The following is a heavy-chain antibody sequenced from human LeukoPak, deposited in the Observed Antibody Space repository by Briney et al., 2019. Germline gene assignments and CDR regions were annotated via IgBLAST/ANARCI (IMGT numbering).Heavy chain of an antibody. V-gene: IGHV3-49*04. J-gene: IGHJ5*02. D-gene: IGHD3-10*01. Sequence: GGSLRLSCTASGFTFGDYAMSWARQAPGKGLEWVGFIRSKTHGGTTEYAASAKGRFIISRDDSRSIAYLQMNSLKTEDTAVYYCTRAPSLSWFDPWGQGTLVTVSS. CDR2: IRSKTHGGTT. CDR1: GFTFGDYA. CDR3: TRAPSLSWFDP.